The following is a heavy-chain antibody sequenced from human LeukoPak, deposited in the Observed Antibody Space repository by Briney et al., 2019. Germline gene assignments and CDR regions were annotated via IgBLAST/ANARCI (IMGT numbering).Heavy chain of an antibody. CDR1: GYTFTSYG. D-gene: IGHD2-15*01. CDR2: IIPIFGTA. Sequence: SVKVSCKASGYTFTSYGISWVRQAPGQGLEWMGGIIPIFGTANYAQKFQGRVTITADESTSTAYMELSSLRSEDTAVYYCARVGEGYCSGGSCYEGVDYYGMDVWGQGTTVTVSS. CDR3: ARVGEGYCSGGSCYEGVDYYGMDV. V-gene: IGHV1-69*13. J-gene: IGHJ6*02.